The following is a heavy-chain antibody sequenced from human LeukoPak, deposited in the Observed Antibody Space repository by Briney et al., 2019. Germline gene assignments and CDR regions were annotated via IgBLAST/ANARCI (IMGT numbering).Heavy chain of an antibody. Sequence: GGSLRLSCAASRFAFSSYGMSWVRQAPGKGLESVSAISGSGGSTYYADSVKGRFTISRDNSKNTLYLQMNGLRPEDTAVYFCAKDWGNKFASGSSYLDSWGQGTLVTVSS. J-gene: IGHJ4*02. V-gene: IGHV3-23*01. CDR2: ISGSGGST. CDR3: AKDWGNKFASGSSYLDS. CDR1: RFAFSSYG. D-gene: IGHD3-10*01.